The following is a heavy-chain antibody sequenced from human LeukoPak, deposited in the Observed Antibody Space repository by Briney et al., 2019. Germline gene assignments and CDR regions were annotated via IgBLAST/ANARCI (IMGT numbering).Heavy chain of an antibody. V-gene: IGHV3-23*01. J-gene: IGHJ4*02. CDR1: GFTFSSYA. CDR2: ISGSGGGT. D-gene: IGHD5-18*01. CDR3: AKSLPYSYGWEYDY. Sequence: GGSLRLSCAASGFTFSSYAMSWVRQAPGKGLEWVSAISGSGGGTYYADSVKGRFTISRDNSKNTLYLQMNSLRAEDTAVYYCAKSLPYSYGWEYDYWGQGTLVTVSS.